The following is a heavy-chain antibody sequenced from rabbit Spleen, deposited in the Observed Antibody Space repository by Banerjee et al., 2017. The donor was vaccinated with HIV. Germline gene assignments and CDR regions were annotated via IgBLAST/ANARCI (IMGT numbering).Heavy chain of an antibody. J-gene: IGHJ3*01. V-gene: IGHV1S47*01. CDR1: GIDFSSYG. CDR2: IDPLFGTT. CDR3: VRGASSSGYYSL. Sequence: QLVESGGGLVKPGASLTLTCKASGIDFSSYGVSWVRQAPGKGLEWIGYIDPLFGTTYYANWVNGRFTISSHNAQNTLYLQLNSLTVADTATYFCVRGASSSGYYSLWGQGTLVTVS. D-gene: IGHD1-1*01.